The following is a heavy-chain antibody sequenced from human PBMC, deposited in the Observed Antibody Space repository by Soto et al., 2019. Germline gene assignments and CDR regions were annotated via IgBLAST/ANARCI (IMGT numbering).Heavy chain of an antibody. D-gene: IGHD3-22*01. V-gene: IGHV1-69*12. CDR1: GGTFSSYA. CDR2: IIPIFGTA. Sequence: QVQLVQSGAEVKKPGSSVKVSCKASGGTFSSYAISWVRQAPGQGLEWMGGIIPIFGTANYAQKFQGRVTITADESTSTAYREMSSLRSEDTAVYYCARDNPNYDYPLVDGMDVWGQGTTVTVSS. J-gene: IGHJ6*02. CDR3: ARDNPNYDYPLVDGMDV.